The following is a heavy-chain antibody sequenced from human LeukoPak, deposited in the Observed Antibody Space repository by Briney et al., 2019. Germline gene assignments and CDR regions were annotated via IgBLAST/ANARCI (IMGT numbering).Heavy chain of an antibody. CDR1: GGSISSSSYY. J-gene: IGHJ4*02. CDR3: ASFVVVIAAYD. CDR2: IYYSGST. V-gene: IGHV4-39*01. D-gene: IGHD2-15*01. Sequence: SETLSLTCTVSGGSISSSSYYWGWIRQPPGKGLEWIGSIYYSGSTYYNPSLKSRVTISVDTSKNQFSLKLSSVTAADTAVYYCASFVVVIAAYDWGQGTLDTVSS.